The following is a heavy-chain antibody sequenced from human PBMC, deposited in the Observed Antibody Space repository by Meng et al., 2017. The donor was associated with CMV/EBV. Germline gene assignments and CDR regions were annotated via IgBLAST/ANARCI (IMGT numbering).Heavy chain of an antibody. CDR3: ARGSGGATG. CDR2: IDPSDSYT. Sequence: RSACNGSGYSFAIFWISWVRPLPGKGLEWMGRIDPSDSYTNYSPSFQGHVTISADKSISTAYRQWSSLKASDTAMYYCARGSGGATGWGQGTLVTVSS. D-gene: IGHD1-26*01. J-gene: IGHJ4*02. CDR1: GYSFAIFW. V-gene: IGHV5-10-1*01.